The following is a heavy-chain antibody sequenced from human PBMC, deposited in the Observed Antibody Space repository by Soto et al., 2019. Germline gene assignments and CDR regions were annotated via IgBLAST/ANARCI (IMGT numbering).Heavy chain of an antibody. CDR1: GFTFSGYG. J-gene: IGHJ4*02. CDR3: AKERVVRGVTDY. D-gene: IGHD3-10*01. CDR2: ISYDGSIK. Sequence: QVPLVESGGGVVQPGRSLRLACAASGFTFSGYGMHWVRQAPGKGLEWVAVISYDGSIKYYAESVKGRFTISRDNSKNTLYFEMNSLRAEDTAVYYCAKERVVRGVTDYWGQGTLVTVSS. V-gene: IGHV3-30*18.